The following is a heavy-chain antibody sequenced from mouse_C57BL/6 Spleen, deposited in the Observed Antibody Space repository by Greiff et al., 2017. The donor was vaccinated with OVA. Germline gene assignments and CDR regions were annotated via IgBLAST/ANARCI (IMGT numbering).Heavy chain of an antibody. Sequence: VKLQESGAELVKPGASVKISCKASGYAFSSYWMNWVKQRPGKGLEWIGQIYPGDGDTNYNGKFKGKATLTADKSSSTAYMQLSSLTSEDSAVYFCARGSFYAMDYWGQGTSVTVSS. CDR2: IYPGDGDT. V-gene: IGHV1-80*01. CDR1: GYAFSSYW. J-gene: IGHJ4*01. CDR3: ARGSFYAMDY.